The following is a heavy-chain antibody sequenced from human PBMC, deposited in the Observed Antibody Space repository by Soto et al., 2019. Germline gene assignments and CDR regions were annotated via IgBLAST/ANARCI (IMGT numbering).Heavy chain of an antibody. CDR2: IYHSGST. CDR3: VNGEGLGAFDI. D-gene: IGHD3-10*01. V-gene: IGHV4-4*02. Sequence: QVQLQESGPGLVKPSGTLSLTCAVSGGSISSSSWWSWVRQPPGKGLVWIGEIYHSGSTNYNPSLKSRVTISVDKSKNQFSLKLGSVTGEDTAVYYCVNGEGLGAFDIWGQGTMVTVSS. J-gene: IGHJ3*02. CDR1: GGSISSSSW.